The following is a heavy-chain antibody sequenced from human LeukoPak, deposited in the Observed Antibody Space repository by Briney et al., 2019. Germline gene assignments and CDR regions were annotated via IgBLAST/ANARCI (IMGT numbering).Heavy chain of an antibody. CDR1: GDSVITPAYH. D-gene: IGHD3-16*01. Sequence: GALSLTCAVTGDSVITPAYHWGWIRQPPGKGLEWIGCFYCTCVILYYAEVHGRVTISIAMSRNQFSLNLASDSAADAAVYYCASAPLREKYPDYFDIWGQGILVTVSS. CDR3: ASAPLREKYPDYFDI. V-gene: IGHV4-39*07. J-gene: IGHJ4*02. CDR2: FYCTCVI.